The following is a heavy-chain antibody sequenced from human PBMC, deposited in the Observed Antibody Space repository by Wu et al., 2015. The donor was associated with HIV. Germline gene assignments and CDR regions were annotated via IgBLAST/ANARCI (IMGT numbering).Heavy chain of an antibody. J-gene: IGHJ4*02. CDR1: GYTFTNYY. Sequence: QVQLVQSGAEVKKPGASVKVSCGTSGYTFTNYYIHWVRQAPGHGLEWTAWINPSGGSTIYAEAFEGRITVTTDTSMKTVYMELESLTSRDTAMYFCARDATPITTEFDYWGQGTLITVSS. V-gene: IGHV1-2*02. CDR2: INPSGGST. CDR3: ARDATPITTEFDY. D-gene: IGHD4-11*01.